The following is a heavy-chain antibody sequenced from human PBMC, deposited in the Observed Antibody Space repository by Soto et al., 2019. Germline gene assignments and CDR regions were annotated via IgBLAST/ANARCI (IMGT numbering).Heavy chain of an antibody. D-gene: IGHD6-19*01. CDR3: AKEGLIAVARAFDI. Sequence: SETLSLTCTVSGGSISSYYWSWIRQPPGKGLEWIGYIYYSGSTNYNPSLKSRVTISVDTSKNQFSLKLSSVTAADTAVYYCAKEGLIAVARAFDIWGQGTMVTVSS. V-gene: IGHV4-59*01. CDR1: GGSISSYY. CDR2: IYYSGST. J-gene: IGHJ3*02.